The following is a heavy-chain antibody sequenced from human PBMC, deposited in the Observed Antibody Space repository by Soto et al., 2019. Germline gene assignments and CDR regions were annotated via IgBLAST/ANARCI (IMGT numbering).Heavy chain of an antibody. CDR3: ARNYDFWSGPAPQPHYYGMDV. D-gene: IGHD3-3*01. CDR2: ISGSGGST. CDR1: GFTFSSYA. J-gene: IGHJ6*02. V-gene: IGHV3-23*01. Sequence: GGSLRLSCAASGFTFSSYAMSWVRQAPGKGLEWVSAISGSGGSTYYADSVKGRFTISRDNSKNTLYLQMNSLRAEDTAVYYCARNYDFWSGPAPQPHYYGMDVWGQGTTVTVSS.